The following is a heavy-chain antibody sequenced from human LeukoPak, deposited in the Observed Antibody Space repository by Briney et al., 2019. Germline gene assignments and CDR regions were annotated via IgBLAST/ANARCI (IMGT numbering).Heavy chain of an antibody. CDR1: GGSISSYY. CDR3: ARVIRFWRVYPINGFAP. J-gene: IGHJ5*02. CDR2: IYYSGGT. D-gene: IGHD3-3*01. Sequence: PSETLSLTCTVSGGSISSYYWSWIRQPPGKGLEWIGYIYYSGGTNYNPSLKSRGTISVDTSKNQFSLKLSSVTAADTAVYYCARVIRFWRVYPINGFAPWGKEPLVTVS. V-gene: IGHV4-59*01.